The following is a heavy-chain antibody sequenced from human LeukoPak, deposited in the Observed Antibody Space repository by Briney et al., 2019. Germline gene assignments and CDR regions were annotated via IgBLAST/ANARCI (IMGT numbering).Heavy chain of an antibody. D-gene: IGHD6-19*01. Sequence: SETLSLTCTVSGVSITPYYWGWIRQPPGKELEWIGSIYYTGSTYYNSSLKSRVTISVDTSKNQFSLKLRSVTAADTAVYYCARRIAVAGTGYFQHWGQGTLVTVSS. CDR1: GVSITPYY. CDR3: ARRIAVAGTGYFQH. CDR2: IYYTGST. J-gene: IGHJ1*01. V-gene: IGHV4-39*01.